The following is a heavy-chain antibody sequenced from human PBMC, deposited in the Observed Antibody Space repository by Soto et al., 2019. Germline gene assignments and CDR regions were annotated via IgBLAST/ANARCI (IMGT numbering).Heavy chain of an antibody. V-gene: IGHV4-39*01. D-gene: IGHD5-18*01. J-gene: IGHJ4*02. CDR3: ASHPDLWLIDY. CDR2: IYYSGST. CDR1: GGSISSSSYY. Sequence: PSVTLSLTCTVSGGSISSSSYYWGWIRQPPGKGLEWIGSIYYSGSTYYNPSLKSRVTISVDTSKNQFSLKLSSVTAADTAVYYCASHPDLWLIDYWGQGTLVTVSS.